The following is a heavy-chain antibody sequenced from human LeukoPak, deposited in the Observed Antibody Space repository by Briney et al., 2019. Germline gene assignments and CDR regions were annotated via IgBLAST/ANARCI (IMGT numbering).Heavy chain of an antibody. Sequence: GGSLRLSCAASGFTFSSYWMSWVRQAPGKGLEWVANIKQDGSEKYYVDSVKGRFTISRDNAKNSLYLQMNSLRAEDTAVYYCARDQWLGPDRAVDFDYWGQGTLVTVSS. J-gene: IGHJ4*02. CDR3: ARDQWLGPDRAVDFDY. D-gene: IGHD6-19*01. CDR1: GFTFSSYW. CDR2: IKQDGSEK. V-gene: IGHV3-7*01.